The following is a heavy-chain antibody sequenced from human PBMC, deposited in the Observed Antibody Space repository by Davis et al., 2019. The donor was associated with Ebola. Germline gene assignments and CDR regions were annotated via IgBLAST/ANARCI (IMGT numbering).Heavy chain of an antibody. Sequence: ASVKVSCKASGYSFTSYYMHWVRQAPGQGLEWMRIINPSGDTTNYAQKFQGRVTMTRDTSTSTVYMELTSLRYEDTAVYYCSRASSSWSWFDPWGQGTLVTVSS. CDR3: SRASSSWSWFDP. CDR2: INPSGDTT. CDR1: GYSFTSYY. D-gene: IGHD6-13*01. V-gene: IGHV1-46*01. J-gene: IGHJ5*02.